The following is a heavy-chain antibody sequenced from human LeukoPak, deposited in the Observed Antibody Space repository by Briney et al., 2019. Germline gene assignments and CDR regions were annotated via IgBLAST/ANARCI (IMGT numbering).Heavy chain of an antibody. V-gene: IGHV4-34*01. D-gene: IGHD3-10*01. J-gene: IGHJ5*02. CDR1: GGSFSGYY. Sequence: SETLSLTCAVYGGSFSGYYWSWIRQPPGKGLEWIGEINHSGSTNYNPSLKSRVTISVDTSKNQFSLKLSSVTAADTAVYYCARQESVEVWFDPWGQGTLVTVSS. CDR3: ARQESVEVWFDP. CDR2: INHSGST.